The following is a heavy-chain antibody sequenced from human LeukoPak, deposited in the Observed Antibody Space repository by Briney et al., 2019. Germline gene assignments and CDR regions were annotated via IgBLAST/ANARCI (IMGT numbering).Heavy chain of an antibody. Sequence: SETLSLTCAVHGGSFSSYYWSWIRQPPGKGLEWIGEINHSGGTNYNPSLKSRVTISVDTSKNQFSLKLSSATAADTAVYYCAMNWGTGRTLDYWGQGTLVTVSS. CDR2: INHSGGT. CDR1: GGSFSSYY. J-gene: IGHJ4*02. CDR3: AMNWGTGRTLDY. D-gene: IGHD7-27*01. V-gene: IGHV4-34*01.